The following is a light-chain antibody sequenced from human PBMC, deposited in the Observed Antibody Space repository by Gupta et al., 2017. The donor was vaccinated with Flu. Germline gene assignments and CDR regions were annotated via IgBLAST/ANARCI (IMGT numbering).Light chain of an antibody. J-gene: IGLJ1*01. Sequence: SVTISCTGSSSNIGAGYDVHWYQQLPGTAPKLLIYGNSNRPSAVPDRFSGSKSSTSASLAITGLQAEDEADYYCQSYDSSLSGSEVFGTGTKVTGL. CDR2: GNS. CDR1: SSNIGAGYD. V-gene: IGLV1-40*01. CDR3: QSYDSSLSGSEV.